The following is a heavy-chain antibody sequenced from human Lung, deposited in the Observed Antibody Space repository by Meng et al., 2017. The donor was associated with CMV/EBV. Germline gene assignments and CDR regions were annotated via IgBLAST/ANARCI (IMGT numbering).Heavy chain of an antibody. Sequence: FTFSSYAMNWVRQAPGKGLEWVLFIRGSGGSTNYADSVKGRFTISRDNSKNTLYLQMNSLRAEDTAVYYCAKEYYDFWSGYYSPFDYWGQGSLVTVSS. CDR2: IRGSGGST. CDR3: AKEYYDFWSGYYSPFDY. J-gene: IGHJ4*02. D-gene: IGHD3-3*01. CDR1: FTFSSYA. V-gene: IGHV3-23*01.